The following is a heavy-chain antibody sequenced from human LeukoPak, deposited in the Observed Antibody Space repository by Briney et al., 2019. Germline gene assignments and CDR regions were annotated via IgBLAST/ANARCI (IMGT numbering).Heavy chain of an antibody. V-gene: IGHV3-53*01. CDR1: GFTVISNY. CDR2: IYSGGST. Sequence: PGGSLRLSCAASGFTVISNYMSWVRQAPGKGLEWVSVIYSGGSTYYADSVKGRFTISRDNSKNTLYLQMNSLRAEDTAVYYCARALYSLGPFDYWGQGTLVTVSS. D-gene: IGHD2-21*01. J-gene: IGHJ4*02. CDR3: ARALYSLGPFDY.